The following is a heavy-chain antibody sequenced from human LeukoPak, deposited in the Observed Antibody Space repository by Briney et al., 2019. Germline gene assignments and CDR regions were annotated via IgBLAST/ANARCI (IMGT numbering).Heavy chain of an antibody. D-gene: IGHD5-12*01. CDR3: AKEYSGYDFDY. CDR2: TSGSGVNS. V-gene: IGHV3-23*01. CDR1: GFTFSSYA. J-gene: IGHJ4*02. Sequence: GGSLRLSCAASGFTFSSYAMSWVRQAPGKGLEWVAATSGSGVNSYYADSVRGRFTISRDNSQNTLYLQMDGLRAEDTALYYCAKEYSGYDFDYWGQGTLVTVSS.